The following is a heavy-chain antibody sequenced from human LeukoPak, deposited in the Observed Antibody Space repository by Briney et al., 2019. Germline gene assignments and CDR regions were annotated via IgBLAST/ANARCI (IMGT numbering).Heavy chain of an antibody. J-gene: IGHJ3*02. V-gene: IGHV4-30-4*08. CDR2: IYYSGST. Sequence: SETLSLTCTVSSGSISSGDYYWSWIRQPPGKGLEWIGYIYYSGSTYYNPSLKSRVTISVDTSKNQFSLKLSSVTAADTAVYYCARGLDRQGLDAFDIWGQGTMVTVSS. CDR1: SGSISSGDYY. D-gene: IGHD5-12*01. CDR3: ARGLDRQGLDAFDI.